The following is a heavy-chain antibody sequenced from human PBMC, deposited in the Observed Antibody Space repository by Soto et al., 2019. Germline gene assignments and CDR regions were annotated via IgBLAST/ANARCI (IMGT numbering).Heavy chain of an antibody. Sequence: QVQLVQSGAEVKKPGSSVKVSCKASGGTFSSYAISWVRQAPGQGLEWMGGIIPIFGTADYAQKFQGRVTITADESTSTAYMELSSLRSEDTAVYYCASQYGSGSSYYYGMDVWGQGTTVTVYS. D-gene: IGHD3-10*01. J-gene: IGHJ6*02. CDR2: IIPIFGTA. CDR3: ASQYGSGSSYYYGMDV. CDR1: GGTFSSYA. V-gene: IGHV1-69*12.